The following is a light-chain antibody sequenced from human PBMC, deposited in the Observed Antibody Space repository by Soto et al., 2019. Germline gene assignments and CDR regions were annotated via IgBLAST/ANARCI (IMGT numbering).Light chain of an antibody. J-gene: IGKJ2*01. CDR3: QQYNSYPYT. CDR1: QSISSC. V-gene: IGKV1-5*01. CDR2: DAS. Sequence: DIQMTQSPSTLSASVGDRVTITCRASQSISSCLAWYQQKPGKPPKLLIYDASSWESGVPSRFSGSGSGTEFTLTISSLQPDDFATYYCQQYNSYPYTFGQGTKLEIK.